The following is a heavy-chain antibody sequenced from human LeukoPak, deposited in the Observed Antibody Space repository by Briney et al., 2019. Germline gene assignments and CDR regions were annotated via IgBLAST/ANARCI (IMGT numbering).Heavy chain of an antibody. J-gene: IGHJ4*02. V-gene: IGHV4-39*07. D-gene: IGHD5-18*01. CDR3: ASNNHRGGYSYGDYYFDY. Sequence: SETLSLTCIVSGGSISSNSYYWGWIRQPPGKGLEWIGSIYYSGSTYYNPSLKSRVTISVDTSKNQFSLKLRSVTAADTAVYYCASNNHRGGYSYGDYYFDYWGQGTLVTVSS. CDR2: IYYSGST. CDR1: GGSISSNSYY.